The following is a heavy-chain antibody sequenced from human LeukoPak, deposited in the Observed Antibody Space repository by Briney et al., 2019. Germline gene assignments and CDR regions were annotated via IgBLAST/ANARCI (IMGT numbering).Heavy chain of an antibody. CDR1: GYTFTSYG. D-gene: IGHD4-17*01. CDR2: INPSGGST. CDR3: ARPDYGDYAFDY. J-gene: IGHJ4*02. V-gene: IGHV1-46*01. Sequence: ASVKVSCKASGYTFTSYGISWVRQAPGQGLEWMGIINPSGGSTSYAQKFQGRVTMTRDTSTSTAYMELSSLRSEDTAVYYCARPDYGDYAFDYWGQGTLVTVSS.